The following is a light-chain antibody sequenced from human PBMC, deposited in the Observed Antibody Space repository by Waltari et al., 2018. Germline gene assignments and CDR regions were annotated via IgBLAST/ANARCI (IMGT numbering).Light chain of an antibody. CDR2: SNE. CDR1: SSNIRSNA. J-gene: IGLJ2*01. Sequence: QSVLTQPPSASGTPGQSVTISCSGGSSNIRSNAVAWHRHLTGAAPKLLIYSNEQRPSAVPGRFSASKSGTSASLASSGLQAEDEAVYYCASWDDSLAGPVFGGGTSLTVL. CDR3: ASWDDSLAGPV. V-gene: IGLV1-44*01.